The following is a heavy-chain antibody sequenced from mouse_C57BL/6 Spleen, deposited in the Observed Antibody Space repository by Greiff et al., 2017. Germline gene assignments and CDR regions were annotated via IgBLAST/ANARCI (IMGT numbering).Heavy chain of an antibody. Sequence: VMLVESGAEPAKPGASVKLYSKASVYTFTCSWLHWLKPRPGQGLAWIRHLNPRSGYTKYNQKFKGKATLTADKSSSTSYMQLSSLTYEDSAVYYCARYSLYAMDYWGQGCSVT. CDR2: LNPRSGYT. CDR3: ARYSLYAMDY. CDR1: VYTFTCSW. D-gene: IGHD2-12*01. J-gene: IGHJ4*01. V-gene: IGHV1-7*01.